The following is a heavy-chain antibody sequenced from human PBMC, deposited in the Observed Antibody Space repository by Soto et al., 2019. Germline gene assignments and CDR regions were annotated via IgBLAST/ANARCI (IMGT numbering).Heavy chain of an antibody. J-gene: IGHJ5*02. CDR2: IYYSGKT. V-gene: IGHV4-59*08. Sequence: PSETLSLTCTVSGGSISSYYWSWIRQPPGKGLEWIGYIYYSGKTNYNPSLKSRVTISVDTSKNQFSLKLSSVTAADTSVYYCARQYSSSTIYYDYWFDPWGQGTLVTVSS. CDR3: ARQYSSSTIYYDYWFDP. CDR1: GGSISSYY. D-gene: IGHD2-2*01.